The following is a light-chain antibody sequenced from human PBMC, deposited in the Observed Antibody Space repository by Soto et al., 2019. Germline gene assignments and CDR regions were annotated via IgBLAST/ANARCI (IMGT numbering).Light chain of an antibody. V-gene: IGKV1-39*01. CDR3: HQSYRFPRWT. J-gene: IGKJ1*01. CDR1: QRIGPY. CDR2: AAT. Sequence: DIQMTQSPSSLSASVGDSVTITCRASQRIGPYVNWYQQKPGKAPKLLISAATNLEDGVHSRFGGSGSGTNFSLSVSNMQPEDSATDYCHQSYRFPRWTFGRGTKVDIK.